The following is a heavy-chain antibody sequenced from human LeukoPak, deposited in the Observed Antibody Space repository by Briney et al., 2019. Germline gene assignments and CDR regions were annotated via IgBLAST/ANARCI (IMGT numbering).Heavy chain of an antibody. CDR3: ARDVISGGSYVSGI. V-gene: IGHV3-33*01. J-gene: IGHJ3*02. CDR2: IWYDGSNK. D-gene: IGHD2-15*01. Sequence: GGSLRLSCAASGFTFSSYGMHWVRQAPGKGLEWVAVIWYDGSNKYYADSVKGRFTISRDNSKNTLYLQMNSLRAEDTAVYYCARDVISGGSYVSGIWGQGTMVTVSS. CDR1: GFTFSSYG.